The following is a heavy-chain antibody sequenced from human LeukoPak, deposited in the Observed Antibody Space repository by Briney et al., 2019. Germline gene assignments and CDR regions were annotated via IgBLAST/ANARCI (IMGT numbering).Heavy chain of an antibody. J-gene: IGHJ4*02. V-gene: IGHV4-39*07. CDR3: ARVGGYSSYDAPYYFDY. Sequence: SETLSLTCTVSGGSISSYYWGWIRQPPGKGLEWIGSIYHSGSTYYNPSLKSRVTISVDTSKNQFSLKLSSVTAADMAVYYCARVGGYSSYDAPYYFDYWGQGTLVTVSS. CDR1: GGSISSYY. D-gene: IGHD5-12*01. CDR2: IYHSGST.